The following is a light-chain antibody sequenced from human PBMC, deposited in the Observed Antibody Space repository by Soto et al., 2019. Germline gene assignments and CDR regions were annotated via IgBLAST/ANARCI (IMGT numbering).Light chain of an antibody. J-gene: IGLJ2*01. CDR3: AAWDDSLNGPVV. V-gene: IGLV1-44*01. Sequence: QSVLTQPPSASGTPGQRVTISCSGSSSNIGSNTVNWYQQLPGTAPKLLIYSNNQRPSGVPDRFSGSKSGTSASLAIRGLQSEDEAEYYCAAWDDSLNGPVVFGGGTKLTVL. CDR2: SNN. CDR1: SSNIGSNT.